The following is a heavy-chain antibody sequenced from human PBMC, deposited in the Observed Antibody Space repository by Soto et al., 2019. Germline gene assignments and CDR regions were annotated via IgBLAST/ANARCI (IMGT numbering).Heavy chain of an antibody. J-gene: IGHJ4*02. CDR1: GYTFTSYD. CDR2: MNPNSGNT. D-gene: IGHD5-12*01. V-gene: IGHV1-8*01. Sequence: QVQLVQSGAEVKKPGASVKVSCKASGYTFTSYDINWVRQATGQGLEWMGWMNPNSGNTGYTQKFQGRVTMTRNTSISTAYMELSSLRSEDTAVYYCAICACSGYDSHYFDYSGQGTLVTVSS. CDR3: AICACSGYDSHYFDY.